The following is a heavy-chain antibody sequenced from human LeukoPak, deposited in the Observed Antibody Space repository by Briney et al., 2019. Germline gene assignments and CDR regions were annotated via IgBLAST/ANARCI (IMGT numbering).Heavy chain of an antibody. CDR3: ARGNIHYDTHYDFWSGHRSFDY. CDR1: GYTFTSYD. D-gene: IGHD3-3*01. CDR2: MNPNSGNT. J-gene: IGHJ4*02. Sequence: ASVKVSFKASGYTFTSYDINWVRQATGQGLEWMGWMNPNSGNTGYAQKFQGRVTMTRNTSISTAYMELSSLRSEDTAVYYCARGNIHYDTHYDFWSGHRSFDYWGQGTLVTVSS. V-gene: IGHV1-8*01.